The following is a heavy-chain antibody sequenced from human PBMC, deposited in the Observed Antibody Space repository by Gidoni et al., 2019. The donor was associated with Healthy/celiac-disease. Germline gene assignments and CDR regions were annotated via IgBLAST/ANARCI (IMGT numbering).Heavy chain of an antibody. V-gene: IGHV5-51*01. Sequence: EVQLVQSGAEVQKPGASLKISCKGSGYSFSSYWIGWVRQMPGKGLEWMGIIYPGDSDTRYSPSFQGQGTISADKSISTAYLQWSSLKASDTAMYYCARTYYYDSSGYYGPFDYWGQGTLVTVSS. CDR3: ARTYYYDSSGYYGPFDY. J-gene: IGHJ4*02. D-gene: IGHD3-22*01. CDR2: IYPGDSDT. CDR1: GYSFSSYW.